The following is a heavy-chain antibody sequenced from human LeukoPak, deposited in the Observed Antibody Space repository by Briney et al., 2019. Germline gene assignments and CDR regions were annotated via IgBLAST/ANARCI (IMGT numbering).Heavy chain of an antibody. V-gene: IGHV3-9*01. CDR2: ISWNSGSI. D-gene: IGHD1-26*01. CDR1: GFTFDDYA. J-gene: IGHJ4*02. Sequence: GRSLRLSCAASGFTFDDYATHWVRQAPGKGLEWVSGISWNSGSIGYADSVKGRFTISRDNAKNSLYLQMNSLRAEDTALYYCAKEDPWEGFDYWGQGTLVTVSS. CDR3: AKEDPWEGFDY.